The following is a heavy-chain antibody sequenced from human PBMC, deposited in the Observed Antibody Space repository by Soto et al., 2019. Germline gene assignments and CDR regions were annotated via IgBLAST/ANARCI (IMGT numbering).Heavy chain of an antibody. CDR2: IKSKTDGGTV. CDR3: TTAERGGSYYSDY. J-gene: IGHJ4*02. CDR1: GFTFTSAW. V-gene: IGHV3-15*07. Sequence: ESGGGLVRPGESLRLSCAASGFTFTSAWINWVRQAPGKGLEWAGRIKSKTDGGTVDYGAPVKGIFTISRDDSKNTAYLQMNSLRNEDTAVYYCTTAERGGSYYSDYWGQGTLVTVSS. D-gene: IGHD1-26*01.